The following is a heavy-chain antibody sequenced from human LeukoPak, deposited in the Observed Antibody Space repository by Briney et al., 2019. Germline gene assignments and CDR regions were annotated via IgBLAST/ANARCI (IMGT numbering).Heavy chain of an antibody. Sequence: GESLKISCKGSGSSFTSYWIGWVRQMPGKGLEWMGIIYPGDSDTRYSPSFQGQVTISADKSISTAYLQWSSLKASDTAMYYCARHAHSYYYDSSGSADYWGQGTLVTVSS. D-gene: IGHD3-22*01. CDR2: IYPGDSDT. CDR1: GSSFTSYW. CDR3: ARHAHSYYYDSSGSADY. V-gene: IGHV5-51*01. J-gene: IGHJ4*02.